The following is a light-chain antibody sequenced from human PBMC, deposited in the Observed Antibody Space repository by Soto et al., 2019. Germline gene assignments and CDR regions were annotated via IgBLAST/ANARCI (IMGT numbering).Light chain of an antibody. J-gene: IGLJ3*02. CDR1: SSDVGGYNY. CDR2: EVS. Sequence: QSVLTQPASVSGSPGQSITISCTGTSSDVGGYNYVSWYQQHPGKAPKLMIYEVSNRPSGVSNRFSGSKSGNTASLIISGLQAEDEADYYCSSYTSSSTNWVFGGGTKLTVL. V-gene: IGLV2-14*01. CDR3: SSYTSSSTNWV.